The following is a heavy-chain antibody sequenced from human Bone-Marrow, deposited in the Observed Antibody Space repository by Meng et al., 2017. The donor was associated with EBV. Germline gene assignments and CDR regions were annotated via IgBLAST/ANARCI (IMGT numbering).Heavy chain of an antibody. CDR1: GFTFTNYA. CDR2: LTGSGYST. CDR3: AKDQGYCSDGSCFWFDP. Sequence: EVHLVESGGGLVQPGGSLRLSCAASGFTFTNYAMSWVRQAPGKGLEWVSALTGSGYSTYYAESVKGRFTISRDNSKNTLYLQMNSLRAEDSAVYYCAKDQGYCSDGSCFWFDPWGQGTLVTVSS. J-gene: IGHJ5*02. D-gene: IGHD2-15*01. V-gene: IGHV3-23*04.